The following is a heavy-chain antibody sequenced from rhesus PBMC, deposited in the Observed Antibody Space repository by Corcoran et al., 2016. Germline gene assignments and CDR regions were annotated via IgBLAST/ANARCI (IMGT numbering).Heavy chain of an antibody. CDR3: ARKDSSGWYYFDY. CDR2: FYGSSGST. J-gene: IGHJ4*01. CDR1: GGSISSGYD. V-gene: IGHV4-76*01. D-gene: IGHD6-31*01. Sequence: QVQLQESGPGVVKPSETLSLTCAVSGGSISSGYDWSWIRQPPGKGLGWIGYFYGSSGSTNYNPSLKNRVTISKDASKNQFSLKLSSVTAADTAVYYCARKDSSGWYYFDYWGQGVLVTVSS.